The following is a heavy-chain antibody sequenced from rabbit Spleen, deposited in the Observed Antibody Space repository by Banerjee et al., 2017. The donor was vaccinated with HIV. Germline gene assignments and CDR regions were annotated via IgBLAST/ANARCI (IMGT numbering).Heavy chain of an antibody. Sequence: QSLEESGGDLVKPGASLTLTCTASGFSFSSSHYMCWVRQAPGKGLEWIGCIYTSSGNTWYASWAKGRFTISKTSSTTVTLQMTSLTAADTATYFCARDAAGREDFNLWGPGTLVTVS. V-gene: IGHV1S40*01. D-gene: IGHD4-2*01. CDR2: IYTSSGNT. CDR3: ARDAAGREDFNL. CDR1: GFSFSSSHY. J-gene: IGHJ4*01.